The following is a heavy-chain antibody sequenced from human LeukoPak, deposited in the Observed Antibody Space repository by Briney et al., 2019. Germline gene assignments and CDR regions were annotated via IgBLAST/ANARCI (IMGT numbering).Heavy chain of an antibody. CDR1: GFTFSSYS. CDR3: ARTYIAAAGTRVGAFDI. V-gene: IGHV3-21*01. Sequence: PGGSLRLSCAASGFTFSSYSMNWVRQAPGKGLEWVSSISSSSSYIYYADSVKGRFTISRGNAKNSLYLQMNSLRAEDTAVYYCARTYIAAAGTRVGAFDIWGQGTMVTVSS. CDR2: ISSSSSYI. J-gene: IGHJ3*02. D-gene: IGHD6-13*01.